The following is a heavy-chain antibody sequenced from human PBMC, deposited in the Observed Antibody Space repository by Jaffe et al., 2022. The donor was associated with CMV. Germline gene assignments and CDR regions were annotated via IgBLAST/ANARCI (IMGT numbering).Heavy chain of an antibody. J-gene: IGHJ5*02. V-gene: IGHV4-39*01. CDR2: IYYRGST. CDR1: GGSIASSDYY. CDR3: ARRVVRLQINYFDP. Sequence: QLQLQESGPGLVKPSETLSLTCTVSGGSIASSDYYWGWLRQSPEKGLEWIGGIYYRGSTNYNPSLRSRVTISVDTSRNQFSLTVTSVTAADTAVYYCARRVVRLQINYFDPWGQGTLVTVSS. D-gene: IGHD3-10*01.